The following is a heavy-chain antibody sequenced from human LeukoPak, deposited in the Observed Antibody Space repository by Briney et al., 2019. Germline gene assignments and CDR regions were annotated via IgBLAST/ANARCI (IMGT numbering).Heavy chain of an antibody. Sequence: GGSLRLSCAASGFAVSSNHMSWVRQAPGKGLEWVGFIRSKAYGGTTEYAASVKGRFTISRDDSKSIAYLQMNSLKTGDTAVYYCTRDHYDFWSGQSGYYYYYMDVWGKGTTVTVSS. CDR3: TRDHYDFWSGQSGYYYYYMDV. V-gene: IGHV3-49*04. CDR2: IRSKAYGGTT. CDR1: GFAVSSNH. J-gene: IGHJ6*03. D-gene: IGHD3-3*01.